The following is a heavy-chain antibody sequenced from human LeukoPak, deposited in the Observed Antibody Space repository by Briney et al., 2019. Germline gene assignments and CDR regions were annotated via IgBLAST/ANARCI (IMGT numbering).Heavy chain of an antibody. CDR2: ITHSGSI. Sequence: PSETLSLTCAVNGXPVSTYYWTWIRQPPGKGLEWIGEITHSGSIKYNPSLKSRVTISIDTSKNQFSLKLTAVTAADTAVYYCARNSAVATSRSWFDPWGQGTLVTVSS. V-gene: IGHV4-34*01. D-gene: IGHD6-19*01. CDR1: GXPVSTYY. J-gene: IGHJ5*02. CDR3: ARNSAVATSRSWFDP.